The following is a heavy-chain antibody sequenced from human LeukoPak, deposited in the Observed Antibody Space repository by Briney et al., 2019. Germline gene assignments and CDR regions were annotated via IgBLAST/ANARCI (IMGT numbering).Heavy chain of an antibody. CDR3: ARRDSSIDY. CDR2: IYPGDSDT. CDR1: GYRFTSYW. V-gene: IGHV5-51*01. D-gene: IGHD6-13*01. J-gene: IGHJ4*02. Sequence: GESLKISCKGSGYRFTSYWIAWVRQMPGKGLERMGIIYPGDSDTRYSPSFQGQVTISADKSISTAYLQWGSLKASDTAFYYCARRDSSIDYWGQGTLVTVSS.